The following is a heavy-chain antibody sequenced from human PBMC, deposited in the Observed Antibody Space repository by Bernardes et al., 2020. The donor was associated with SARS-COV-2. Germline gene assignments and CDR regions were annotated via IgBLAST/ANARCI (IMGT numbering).Heavy chain of an antibody. CDR3: ARDTITYYYDSSGYYVWFDP. V-gene: IGHV1-24*01. D-gene: IGHD3-22*01. CDR2: FDPEDGET. J-gene: IGHJ5*02. Sequence: ASVKVSCKVSGYTLTELSMHWVRQAPGKGLEWMGGFDPEDGETIYAQKFQGRVTMTTDTSTSTAYMELRSLRSDDTAVYYCARDTITYYYDSSGYYVWFDPWGQGTLVTVSS. CDR1: GYTLTELS.